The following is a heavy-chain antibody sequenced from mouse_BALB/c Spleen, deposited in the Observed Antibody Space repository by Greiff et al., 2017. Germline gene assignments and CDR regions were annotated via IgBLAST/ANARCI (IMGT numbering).Heavy chain of an antibody. CDR1: GFDFSRYW. J-gene: IGHJ3*01. Sequence: EVKVIESGGGLVQPGGSLNLSCAASGFDFSRYWMSWARQAPGKGQEWIGEINPGSSTINYTPSLKDKFIISRDNAKNTLYLQMSKVRSEDTALYYCARGAYYRYDGFAYWGQGTLVTVSA. D-gene: IGHD2-14*01. CDR3: ARGAYYRYDGFAY. V-gene: IGHV4-2*02. CDR2: INPGSSTI.